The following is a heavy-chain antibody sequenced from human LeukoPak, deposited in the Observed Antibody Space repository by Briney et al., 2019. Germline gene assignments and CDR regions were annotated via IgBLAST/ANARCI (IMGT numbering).Heavy chain of an antibody. J-gene: IGHJ4*02. CDR3: ARAMIVVDEFDY. CDR2: IKQDGSEK. Sequence: GGPLRLSCAASGFTLYCYLKSWVPQAPGKRLERVANIKQDGSEKYYVDSVKGRFTISRDNAKNSLYLQMNSLRAEDTAVYYCARAMIVVDEFDYWGQGTLVTVSS. CDR1: GFTLYCYL. V-gene: IGHV3-7*01. D-gene: IGHD3-22*01.